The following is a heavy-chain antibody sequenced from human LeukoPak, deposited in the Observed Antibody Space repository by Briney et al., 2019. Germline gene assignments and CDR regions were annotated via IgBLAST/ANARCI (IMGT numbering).Heavy chain of an antibody. CDR3: ARVPYYYDSSAGGAFDI. J-gene: IGHJ3*02. V-gene: IGHV4-34*01. CDR1: GGSFSGYY. Sequence: PSETLSLTCAVYGGSFSGYYWSWIRQPPGKGLEWIGEINHSGSTNYNPSLKSRVTISVDTSKNQFSLKLSSVTAADTAVYYCARVPYYYDSSAGGAFDIWGQGTMVTVSS. CDR2: INHSGST. D-gene: IGHD3-22*01.